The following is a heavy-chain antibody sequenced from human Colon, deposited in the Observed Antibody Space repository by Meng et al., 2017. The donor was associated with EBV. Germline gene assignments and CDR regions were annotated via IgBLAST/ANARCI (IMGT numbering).Heavy chain of an antibody. Sequence: QLQLQGSAPGLVRPPGTLSLTCSVPGDSISGSGDYWGWVRQPPGKGLEWIGNIYYTGSTYYNPSLKSRVTISVDTSKNQFSLKVTSMTAADTAVYYCARDGPLLWGPGTLVTVSS. V-gene: IGHV4-39*07. CDR2: IYYTGST. CDR1: GDSISGSGDY. CDR3: ARDGPLL. J-gene: IGHJ4*02.